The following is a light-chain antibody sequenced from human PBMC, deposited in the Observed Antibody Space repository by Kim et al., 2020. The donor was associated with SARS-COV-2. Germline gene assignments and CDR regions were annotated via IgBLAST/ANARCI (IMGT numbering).Light chain of an antibody. V-gene: IGLV3-19*01. Sequence: ALGQTVKITCQGDSLRRHYASWYQQKPGQAPILVLYDRDNRPSGIPDRFSGSSSGHTSSLTITGAQAEDEADYQGKPRDRRANTVVFCAGPQLSVL. CDR3: KPRDRRANTVV. CDR1: SLRRHY. J-gene: IGLJ2*01. CDR2: DRD.